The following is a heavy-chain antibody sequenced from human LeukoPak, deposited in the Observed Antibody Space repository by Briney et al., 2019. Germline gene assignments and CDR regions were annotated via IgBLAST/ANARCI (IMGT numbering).Heavy chain of an antibody. V-gene: IGHV4-34*01. CDR2: ISHSGST. D-gene: IGHD4-17*01. Sequence: SETLSLTCAVYGGSFSGYYWSWIRQPPGKGLEWIGEISHSGSTNYNPSLKSRVTISVDTSKNQFSLKLSSVTAADTAVYYCARETDGDYFDYWGQGTLVTVSS. CDR3: ARETDGDYFDY. J-gene: IGHJ4*02. CDR1: GGSFSGYY.